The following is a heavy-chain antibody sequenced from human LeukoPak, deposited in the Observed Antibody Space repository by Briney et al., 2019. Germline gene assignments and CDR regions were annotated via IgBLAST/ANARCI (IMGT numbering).Heavy chain of an antibody. J-gene: IGHJ3*02. V-gene: IGHV1-8*03. CDR2: MNPNSGNT. D-gene: IGHD6-19*01. Sequence: ASVKVSCKASGYTFTSYDINWVRQATGQGLEWMGWMNPNSGNTGYAQKFQGRVTITRNTSISTAYMELSSLRSEDTAVYYCARNSGEPSGWYREGDAFDIWGQGTMVTVSS. CDR3: ARNSGEPSGWYREGDAFDI. CDR1: GYTFTSYD.